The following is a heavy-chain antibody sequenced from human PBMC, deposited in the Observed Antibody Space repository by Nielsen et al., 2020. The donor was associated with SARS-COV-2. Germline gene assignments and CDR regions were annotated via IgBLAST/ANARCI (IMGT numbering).Heavy chain of an antibody. Sequence: SETLSLTCAVYGGSFSGYYWSWIRQPPGKGLEWVGEINHSGSTNYNPSLKSRVTISVDTSKNQFSLKLSSVTAADTAVYYCAREKATVIDYWGQGTLVTVSS. V-gene: IGHV4-34*01. CDR3: AREKATVIDY. CDR1: GGSFSGYY. CDR2: INHSGST. D-gene: IGHD4-17*01. J-gene: IGHJ4*02.